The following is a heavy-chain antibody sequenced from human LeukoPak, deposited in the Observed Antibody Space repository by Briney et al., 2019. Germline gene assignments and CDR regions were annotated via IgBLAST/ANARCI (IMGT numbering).Heavy chain of an antibody. D-gene: IGHD1-26*01. V-gene: IGHV3-23*01. J-gene: IGHJ4*02. CDR2: ISGGGGST. Sequence: GGSLRLSCAASGFTFSSYAMSWVRQAPGKGLEWVSAISGGGGSTYYADSVKGRFTISRDNSKNTLYLQMNSLRAEDTAVYYCAASGSYWFFDYWGQGTLVTVSS. CDR1: GFTFSSYA. CDR3: AASGSYWFFDY.